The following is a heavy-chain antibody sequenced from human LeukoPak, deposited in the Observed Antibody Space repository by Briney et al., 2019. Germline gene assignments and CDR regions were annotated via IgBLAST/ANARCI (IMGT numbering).Heavy chain of an antibody. D-gene: IGHD3-10*01. J-gene: IGHJ4*02. CDR3: ARHQPYYGSGSYPDY. V-gene: IGHV4-39*01. CDR1: GGSISSSSYY. Sequence: SKTLSLTCTVSGGSISSSSYYWGWIRQPPGKGLEWIGSIYYSGSTYYNPSLKSRVTISVDTSKNQFSLKLSSVTAADTAVYYCARHQPYYGSGSYPDYWGQGTLVTVSS. CDR2: IYYSGST.